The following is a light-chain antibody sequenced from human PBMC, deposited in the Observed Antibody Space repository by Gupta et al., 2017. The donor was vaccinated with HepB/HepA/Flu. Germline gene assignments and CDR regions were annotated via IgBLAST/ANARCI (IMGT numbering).Light chain of an antibody. CDR3: QQRYNWPLT. CDR1: QSISSF. V-gene: IGKV3-11*01. Sequence: EIVLTQSPGTLSLSPGERATHSCRASQSISSFLAWYQQTPGQAPRLLIYGASNRATGITVRFSGSGSATDFTLTISNLEPEDFAVYYCQQRYNWPLTFGGGTKVEI. CDR2: GAS. J-gene: IGKJ4*02.